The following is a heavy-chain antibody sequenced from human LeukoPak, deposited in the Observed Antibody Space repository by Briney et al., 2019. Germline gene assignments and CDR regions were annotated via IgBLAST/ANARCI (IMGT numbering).Heavy chain of an antibody. CDR3: ARVSRRYWVNDY. V-gene: IGHV1-2*02. Sequence: ASVKVSCKASGYTFTSYYMHWVRQAPGQGLEWMGWINPNSGGTNYAQKFQGRVTMTRDTSISTAYMELSRLRSDDTAVYYCARVSRRYWVNDYWGQGTLVTVSS. CDR2: INPNSGGT. D-gene: IGHD2-15*01. CDR1: GYTFTSYY. J-gene: IGHJ4*02.